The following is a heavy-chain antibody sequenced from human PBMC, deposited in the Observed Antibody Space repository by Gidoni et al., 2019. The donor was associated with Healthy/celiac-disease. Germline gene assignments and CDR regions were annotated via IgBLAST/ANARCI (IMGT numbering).Heavy chain of an antibody. D-gene: IGHD3-10*01. Sequence: QVQLVQSGAEVKKPGASVKVSCKASGYTFTSYYMSWVRQAPGQGLEWMGIINPSGGSTSYAQKFQGRVTMTRDTSTSTGYMELSSLRSEDTAVYYCARDTRKFGELLVPHDAFDIWGQGTMVTVSS. CDR3: ARDTRKFGELLVPHDAFDI. CDR2: INPSGGST. V-gene: IGHV1-46*01. CDR1: GYTFTSYY. J-gene: IGHJ3*02.